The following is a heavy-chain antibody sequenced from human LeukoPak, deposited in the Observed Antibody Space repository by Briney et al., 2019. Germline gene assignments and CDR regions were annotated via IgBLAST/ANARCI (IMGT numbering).Heavy chain of an antibody. D-gene: IGHD6-13*01. Sequence: SETLSLTCTVSGGSISSYYWSWIRQPLGKGLEWIGYIYYSGSTNYNPSLKSRVIISVDTPKNQFSLKLSSVTAADTAVYYCARAHQGIRSSSWWFDYWGQGTLVTVSS. V-gene: IGHV4-59*01. CDR3: ARAHQGIRSSSWWFDY. CDR2: IYYSGST. CDR1: GGSISSYY. J-gene: IGHJ4*02.